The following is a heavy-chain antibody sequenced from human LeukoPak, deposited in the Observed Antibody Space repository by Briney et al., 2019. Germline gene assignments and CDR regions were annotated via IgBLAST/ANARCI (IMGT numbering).Heavy chain of an antibody. Sequence: PGGSLRLSCAASGFTFSSYGMHWVRQAPGKGLEWVAVIWYDGSNKYYADSVKGRFTISRDNSKNTLYLQMNSLRAEDTAVYYCTTAQISGAYYYDRDYWGQGTLVTVSS. V-gene: IGHV3-33*01. CDR2: IWYDGSNK. CDR3: TTAQISGAYYYDRDY. CDR1: GFTFSSYG. J-gene: IGHJ4*02. D-gene: IGHD3-22*01.